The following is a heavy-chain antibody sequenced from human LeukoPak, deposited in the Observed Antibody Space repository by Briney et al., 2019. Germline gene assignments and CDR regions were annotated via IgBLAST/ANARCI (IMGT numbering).Heavy chain of an antibody. J-gene: IGHJ4*02. CDR1: GFTFSDYY. CDR2: ISSSGSTI. D-gene: IGHD3-22*01. V-gene: IGHV3-11*04. Sequence: PGGSLRLSCAASGFTFSDYYMSWIRQTPGKGLEWVSYISSSGSTIYNVDSVKGRFTISRDNAKNSLYLQMNSLRAEDTAVYYCARDLRLYYYDSSGYSDYWGQGTLVTVSS. CDR3: ARDLRLYYYDSSGYSDY.